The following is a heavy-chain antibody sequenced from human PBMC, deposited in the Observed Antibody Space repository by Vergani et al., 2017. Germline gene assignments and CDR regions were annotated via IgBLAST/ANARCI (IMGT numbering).Heavy chain of an antibody. D-gene: IGHD5-18*01. V-gene: IGHV3-23*01. CDR2: SSGSGGST. J-gene: IGHJ6*03. Sequence: EVQLLESGGGLVQPGGSLRLSWAASGVTFSSEAMSWVRQAPGKGLEWVSASSGSGGSTYYADSVKGRFTISRDNSKNTLYLQMNSLRAEDTAVYYCAKRCGVALSSGDRTDYYYYYDMDVWGKGTTVTVSS. CDR1: GVTFSSEA. CDR3: AKRCGVALSSGDRTDYYYYYDMDV.